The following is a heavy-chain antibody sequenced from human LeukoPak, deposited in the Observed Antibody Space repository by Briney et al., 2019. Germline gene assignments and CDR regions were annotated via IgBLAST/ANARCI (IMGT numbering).Heavy chain of an antibody. Sequence: SETLSLTCTVSGGSISSSSYYWGWIRQPPGKGLEWIGSIYYNGNTFYNPSLKSRVSISIDTSQNQFSLNLNSLTAADTAVYYCARHLRSFSIFGVVPPDYWGQGTLVTVSS. CDR1: GGSISSSSYY. CDR3: ARHLRSFSIFGVVPPDY. J-gene: IGHJ4*02. D-gene: IGHD3-3*01. V-gene: IGHV4-39*01. CDR2: IYYNGNT.